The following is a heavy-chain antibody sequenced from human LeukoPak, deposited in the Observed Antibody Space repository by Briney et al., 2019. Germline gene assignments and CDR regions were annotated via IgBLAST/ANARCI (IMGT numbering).Heavy chain of an antibody. CDR1: GLTFSSYW. V-gene: IGHV3-7*01. CDR3: AELGITMIGGV. CDR2: IKRDGSEK. Sequence: GGSLRLSCAASGLTFSSYWMRWVRQAPGKGLEWVANIKRDGSEKYYVDSVKGRFTISRDNAKNSLYLQMNSLRAEDTAVYYCAELGITMIGGVWGKGTTVTISS. D-gene: IGHD3-10*02. J-gene: IGHJ6*04.